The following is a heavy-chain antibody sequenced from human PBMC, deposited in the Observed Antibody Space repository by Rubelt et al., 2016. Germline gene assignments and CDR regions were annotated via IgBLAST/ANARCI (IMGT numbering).Heavy chain of an antibody. CDR2: FDPEDGET. CDR1: GGTFSSYA. D-gene: IGHD5-18*01. J-gene: IGHJ5*02. CDR3: ATAGYSYGYYYWFDP. Sequence: QVQLVQSGAEVKKPGSSVKVSCKASGGTFSSYAISWVRQAPGKGLEWMGGFDPEDGETIYAQKFQGRVTMTEDTSTDTAYMELSSLRSEDTAVYYCATAGYSYGYYYWFDPWGQGTLVTVSS. V-gene: IGHV1-24*01.